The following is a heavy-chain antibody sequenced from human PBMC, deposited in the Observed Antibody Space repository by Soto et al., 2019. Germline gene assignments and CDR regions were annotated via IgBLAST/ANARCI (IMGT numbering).Heavy chain of an antibody. Sequence: GGSLRLSCAASGFTFSSYAMSWVRQAPGKGLEWVSAISGSGGSKYYADSVKGRFTISRANSKNTLYLQMNSLRAEDTAVYYCAKAVRGVIITDYWGQGTLVTVSS. V-gene: IGHV3-23*01. J-gene: IGHJ4*02. CDR1: GFTFSSYA. CDR2: ISGSGGSK. CDR3: AKAVRGVIITDY. D-gene: IGHD3-10*01.